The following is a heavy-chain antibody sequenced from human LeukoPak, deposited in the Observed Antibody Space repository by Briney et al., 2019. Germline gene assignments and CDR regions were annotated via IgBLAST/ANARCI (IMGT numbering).Heavy chain of an antibody. Sequence: SETLSLTCTVSGGSISSGDYYWSWIRQPPGKGLEWIGYIYYSGSTYYNPSLKSRVTIPVDTSKNQFSLKLSSVTAADTAVYYCARELRDFWSGYPLFDYWGQGTLVTVSS. CDR1: GGSISSGDYY. CDR2: IYYSGST. D-gene: IGHD3-3*01. CDR3: ARELRDFWSGYPLFDY. V-gene: IGHV4-30-4*08. J-gene: IGHJ4*02.